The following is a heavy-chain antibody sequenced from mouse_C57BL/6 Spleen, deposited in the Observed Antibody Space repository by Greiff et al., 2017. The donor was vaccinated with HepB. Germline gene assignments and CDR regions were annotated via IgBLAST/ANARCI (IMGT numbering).Heavy chain of an antibody. CDR1: GYTFTEYT. D-gene: IGHD1-1*01. V-gene: IGHV1-62-2*01. CDR2: FYPGSGSI. CDR3: ARHEGSSYGSSYGYYFDY. J-gene: IGHJ2*01. Sequence: QVQLQQSGAELVKPGASVKLSCKASGYTFTEYTIHWVKQRSGQGLEWIGWFYPGSGSIKYNEKFKDKATLTADKSSSTVYMELSRLTSEDSAVYCGARHEGSSYGSSYGYYFDYWGQGNTLTVSS.